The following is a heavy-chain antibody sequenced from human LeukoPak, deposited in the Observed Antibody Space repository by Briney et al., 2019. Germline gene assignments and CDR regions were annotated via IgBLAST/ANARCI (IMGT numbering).Heavy chain of an antibody. V-gene: IGHV3-7*01. D-gene: IGHD2-15*01. CDR2: IKQDGSET. J-gene: IGHJ6*03. Sequence: GGSLRLSCAASGFTFSNYWMSWVRRAPGKGLEWVANIKQDGSETYYVDSVRGRFTISRDNAKKSLYLQMNSLRAEDTAVYYCARWVVAADYYYYMDVWGKGTTVTVSS. CDR1: GFTFSNYW. CDR3: ARWVVAADYYYYMDV.